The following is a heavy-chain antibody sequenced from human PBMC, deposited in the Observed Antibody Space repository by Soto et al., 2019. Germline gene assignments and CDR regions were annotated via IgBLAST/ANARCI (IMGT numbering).Heavy chain of an antibody. J-gene: IGHJ6*02. CDR2: IWYDGSNK. Sequence: GGSLRLSCAASGFTFSSYGMHWVRQAPGKGLEWVAAIWYDGSNKYYADSVKGRFTISRDNSKNTLYLQMNSLRAEDTAVYYCARGQKANYDFWSGYHYGMDVWGQGTTVTVSS. CDR3: ARGQKANYDFWSGYHYGMDV. D-gene: IGHD3-3*01. CDR1: GFTFSSYG. V-gene: IGHV3-33*01.